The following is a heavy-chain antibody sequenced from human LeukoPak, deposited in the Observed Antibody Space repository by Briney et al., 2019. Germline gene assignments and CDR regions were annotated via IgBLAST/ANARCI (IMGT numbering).Heavy chain of an antibody. D-gene: IGHD5-12*01. CDR3: ARARIYSGYDGFDY. V-gene: IGHV1-2*02. CDR2: INPNSGGT. Sequence: VASVKVSCKASGYTFTGYYMHWVRQAPGQGLEWMGWINPNSGGTNYAQKFQGRVTMTRDTSISTAYMELSRLRSDDTAVYYCARARIYSGYDGFDYWGQGTLVTVSS. J-gene: IGHJ4*02. CDR1: GYTFTGYY.